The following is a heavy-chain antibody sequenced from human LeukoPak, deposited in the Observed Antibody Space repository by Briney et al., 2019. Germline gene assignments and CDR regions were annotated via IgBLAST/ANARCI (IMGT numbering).Heavy chain of an antibody. V-gene: IGHV3-23*01. Sequence: GGSLRLSCAASGFTFSNYAMSWVRQAPGKGLEWVSVISGSGGSTYYADSVKGRFTISRNNSKNTLYLQMNSLRVEDTAIYYCAKAYVRLHGAFDVWGQGTMVTVSS. CDR2: ISGSGGST. CDR1: GFTFSNYA. J-gene: IGHJ3*01. CDR3: AKAYVRLHGAFDV. D-gene: IGHD3-10*02.